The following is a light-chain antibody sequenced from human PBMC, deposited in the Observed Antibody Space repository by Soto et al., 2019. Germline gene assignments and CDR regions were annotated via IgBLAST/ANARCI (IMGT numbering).Light chain of an antibody. J-gene: IGLJ1*01. Sequence: QSVLTQPASVSGSPGQSITISCTGTSSDVGGYNYVSWYQHHPGKTPKLMIYEVSNRPSGASNRFSGSKSGNTASLTISGLQAEDEADYYCSSYTGSNTRYVFGTGTQLTVL. CDR1: SSDVGGYNY. V-gene: IGLV2-14*01. CDR2: EVS. CDR3: SSYTGSNTRYV.